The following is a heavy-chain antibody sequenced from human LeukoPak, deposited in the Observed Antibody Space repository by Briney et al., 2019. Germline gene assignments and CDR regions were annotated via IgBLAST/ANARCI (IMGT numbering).Heavy chain of an antibody. J-gene: IGHJ1*01. D-gene: IGHD1-26*01. CDR2: IKQDGSEE. Sequence: GGSLRLSCAASGFTFSNYYMNWVRQAPGKGLEWVANIKQDGSEENYLDSVKGRFTISRDNAKNSLYLQMNSLRAEDTAVYYCTFYSGSSVHWGQGTLVTVSS. CDR3: TFYSGSSVH. V-gene: IGHV3-7*01. CDR1: GFTFSNYY.